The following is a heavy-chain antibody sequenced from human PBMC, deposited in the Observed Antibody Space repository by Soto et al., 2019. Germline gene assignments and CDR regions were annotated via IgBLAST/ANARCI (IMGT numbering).Heavy chain of an antibody. Sequence: LGESLKISCQCSGYTFSNFWIAWVRHLPGKGLEWMGIIYPGDYETRYSPSFHGKVTISADRSIGTAYLQWSSLEASDSAFYFCARSPRSSQYFDYWGEGALVTVSS. CDR2: IYPGDYET. J-gene: IGHJ4*02. D-gene: IGHD6-13*01. V-gene: IGHV5-51*01. CDR3: ARSPRSSQYFDY. CDR1: GYTFSNFW.